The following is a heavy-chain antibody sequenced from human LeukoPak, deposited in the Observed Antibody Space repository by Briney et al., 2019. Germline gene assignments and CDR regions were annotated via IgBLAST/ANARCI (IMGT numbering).Heavy chain of an antibody. CDR1: GFTFSSYA. V-gene: IGHV3-23*01. J-gene: IGHJ4*02. D-gene: IGHD3-16*02. Sequence: GGSLRLSCAASGFTFSSYAMSWVRQAPGKGLEWVSAISGSGGSTYYADSVKGRFTISRDNSKNTLYLQINSLRAEDTAVYYCAKDEEYYDYVWGSYRHNYFDYWGQGTLVTVSS. CDR2: ISGSGGST. CDR3: AKDEEYYDYVWGSYRHNYFDY.